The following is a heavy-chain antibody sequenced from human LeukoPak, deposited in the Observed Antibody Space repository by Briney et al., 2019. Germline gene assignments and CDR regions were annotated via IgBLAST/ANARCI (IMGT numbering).Heavy chain of an antibody. J-gene: IGHJ4*02. D-gene: IGHD5-24*01. Sequence: ASVKVSXKASGYTFTSYGISWVRQAPGQGLEWMGWISAYNGNTNYAQKLQGRVTMTTDTSTSTAYMELRSLRSDDTAVYYCASGPAGMATIYLDYWGQGTLVTVSS. V-gene: IGHV1-18*01. CDR2: ISAYNGNT. CDR3: ASGPAGMATIYLDY. CDR1: GYTFTSYG.